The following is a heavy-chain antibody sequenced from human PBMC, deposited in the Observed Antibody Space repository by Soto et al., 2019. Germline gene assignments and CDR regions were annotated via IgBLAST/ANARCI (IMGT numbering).Heavy chain of an antibody. D-gene: IGHD2-15*01. CDR1: GGSISSYY. J-gene: IGHJ4*02. V-gene: IGHV4-59*08. CDR3: ARRYGGTFDY. Sequence: QVQLQESGPGLVKPSETLSLTCTVSGGSISSYYWSWIRQPPGKGLEWIGYIYYSGSTNYNPSLKSRVTTSVATSKNQFSLKLSSVTGADTAVYYCARRYGGTFDYWGQGTLVTVSS. CDR2: IYYSGST.